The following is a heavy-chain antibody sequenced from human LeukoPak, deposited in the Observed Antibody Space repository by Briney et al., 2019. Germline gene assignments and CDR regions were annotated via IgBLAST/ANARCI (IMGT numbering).Heavy chain of an antibody. CDR3: ARCYTYGTTWFGGLDV. Sequence: HPGGSLRLSCAASGFTVSSNYMSWVRQAPGKGLEWVSVIYSGGSTYYADSVKGRFTISRDNSKNTLYLQMNSLRAEDTAVYYCARCYTYGTTWFGGLDVWGQGTTVTVSS. V-gene: IGHV3-53*01. J-gene: IGHJ6*02. D-gene: IGHD3-10*01. CDR2: IYSGGST. CDR1: GFTVSSNY.